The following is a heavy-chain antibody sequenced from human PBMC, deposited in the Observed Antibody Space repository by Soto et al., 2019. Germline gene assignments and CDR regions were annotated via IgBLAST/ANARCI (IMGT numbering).Heavy chain of an antibody. V-gene: IGHV3-23*01. D-gene: IGHD3-3*01. J-gene: IGHJ5*02. Sequence: PGGSLRLSCAASGFTFSSYAMSWVRQAPGKGLEWVSAISGGGGSTYYADSVKGRFTISRDNSKNTLYLQMNSLRAEDTAVYYCAKDHRQVETTLFGPEFDPWGQGTLVTVSS. CDR3: AKDHRQVETTLFGPEFDP. CDR2: ISGGGGST. CDR1: GFTFSSYA.